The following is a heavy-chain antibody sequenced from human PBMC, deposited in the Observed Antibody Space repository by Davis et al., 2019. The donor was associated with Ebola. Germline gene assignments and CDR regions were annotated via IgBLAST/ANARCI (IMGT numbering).Heavy chain of an antibody. J-gene: IGHJ4*02. D-gene: IGHD3-9*01. CDR3: ATGGGLRYFDWLDY. CDR2: IIPIFGTA. CDR1: GGTFSSYA. Sequence: SVKVSCKASGGTFSSYAISWVRQATGQGLEWMGGIIPIFGTANYGQKFQGRVTITADESTSTAYMELSSLRSEDTAVYYCATGGGLRYFDWLDYWGQGTLVTVSS. V-gene: IGHV1-69*13.